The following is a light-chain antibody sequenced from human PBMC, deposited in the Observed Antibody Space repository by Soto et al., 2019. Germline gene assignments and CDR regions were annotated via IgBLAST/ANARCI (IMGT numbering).Light chain of an antibody. V-gene: IGLV2-14*03. CDR1: NNDIDYNS. Sequence: QSALTQPASVSGSPGQTIIISCTGTNNDIDYNSVSWYQQHPGKAPKLILFDVSTRPSKIPGRFSGSKSDNTASLTISGLQAEDEADYYCSSHSTSTTHVLFGGGTKLTAL. CDR2: DVS. J-gene: IGLJ2*01. CDR3: SSHSTSTTHVL.